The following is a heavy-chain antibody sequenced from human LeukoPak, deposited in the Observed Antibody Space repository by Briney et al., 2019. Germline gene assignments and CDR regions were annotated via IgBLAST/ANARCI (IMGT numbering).Heavy chain of an antibody. CDR1: GGSFSGYY. Sequence: SETLSLTCAVYGGSFSGYYWSWIRQPPGKGLEWIGEINHSGSTNYNPSLKSRVTISVDTSKNQFSLKLSSVTAADTAVYYCARERSSYGSGSYLDYFDYWGQGTLVTVSS. CDR3: ARERSSYGSGSYLDYFDY. CDR2: INHSGST. J-gene: IGHJ4*02. V-gene: IGHV4-34*01. D-gene: IGHD3-10*01.